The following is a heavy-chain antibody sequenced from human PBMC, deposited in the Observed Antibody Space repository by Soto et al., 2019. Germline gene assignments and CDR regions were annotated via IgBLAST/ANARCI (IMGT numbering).Heavy chain of an antibody. CDR2: IIPRSGTS. V-gene: IGHV1-69*12. Sequence: QVQLVQSGAEVKKPGSSVKVSCNASGDTFSTYTIPWVRQAPGQGLEWMGGIIPRSGTSNCAQTFQGRVTITADESTSTAYMELSSLRAEDTDVYYAMDVWGQGTTVTVSS. CDR1: GDTFSTYT. CDR3: MDV. J-gene: IGHJ6*02.